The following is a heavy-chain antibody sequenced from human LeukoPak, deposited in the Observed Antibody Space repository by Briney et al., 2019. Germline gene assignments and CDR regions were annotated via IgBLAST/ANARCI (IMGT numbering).Heavy chain of an antibody. V-gene: IGHV3-74*01. CDR1: GFTFSSYW. D-gene: IGHD3-9*01. J-gene: IGHJ3*02. Sequence: RPGGSLRLSCAASGFTFSSYWMHWVRQAPGKGLVWVSRINSDGSSTSYADSVKGRFTISRDNAKNTLYLQINSLRAEDTAVYYCARDSNLRYFDWLLVTGASDAFDIWGQGTMVTVSS. CDR3: ARDSNLRYFDWLLVTGASDAFDI. CDR2: INSDGSST.